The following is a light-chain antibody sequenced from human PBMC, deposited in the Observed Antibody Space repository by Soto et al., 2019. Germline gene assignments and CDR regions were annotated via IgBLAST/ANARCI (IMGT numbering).Light chain of an antibody. V-gene: IGLV3-1*01. CDR3: QAWDSSTEV. Sequence: SYELTQPPSVSVSPGQTASITCSGDKLGGRFGCWYQQKPGQSPVLVMYEDTKRPSGIPERFSGSNSGNTAILTISGTLAMDEADYYCQAWDSSTEVFGTGTKLTVL. CDR2: EDT. CDR1: KLGGRF. J-gene: IGLJ1*01.